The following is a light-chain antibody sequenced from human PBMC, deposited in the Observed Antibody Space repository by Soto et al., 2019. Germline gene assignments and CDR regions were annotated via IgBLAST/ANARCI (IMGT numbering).Light chain of an antibody. V-gene: IGKV3-11*01. J-gene: IGKJ4*01. CDR2: DAS. CDR3: QQHSNWLLT. CDR1: QSVSSY. Sequence: VLTQSPGTLSLSPGERATLSCRASQSVSSYLAWYQQKPGQAPRLLIYDASNRATGIPARFSGSGSGTDFTLTISSLEPEDFAVYYCQQHSNWLLTFGGGTKV.